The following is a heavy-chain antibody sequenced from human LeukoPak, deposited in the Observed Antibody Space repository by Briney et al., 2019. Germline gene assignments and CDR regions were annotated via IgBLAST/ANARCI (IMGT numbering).Heavy chain of an antibody. Sequence: PGGSLRLSCAASGFTFSSYWMHWVRQPPGKGLVWVSRINSDGSSTSYADSVKGRFTISRDNAKNTLYLQMNSLRAEDTAVYYCATGLEYYYDSSRKAFDIWGQGTMVTVSS. D-gene: IGHD3-22*01. CDR3: ATGLEYYYDSSRKAFDI. CDR1: GFTFSSYW. J-gene: IGHJ3*02. V-gene: IGHV3-74*01. CDR2: INSDGSST.